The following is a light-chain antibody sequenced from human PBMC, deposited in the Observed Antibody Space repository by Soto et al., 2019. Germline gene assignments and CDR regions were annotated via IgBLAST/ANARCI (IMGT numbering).Light chain of an antibody. J-gene: IGKJ5*01. Sequence: ESVFNQAPGTLSFSPGGRGPLSCRASQFLSSYLAWYQQIPGQPPRLLIYDSTNRAAGIPARFSGSRSGTDFTLTISSVEPEDFAMYYCHQRNQFGQGTRLEIK. CDR1: QFLSSY. V-gene: IGKV3-11*01. CDR3: HQRNQ. CDR2: DST.